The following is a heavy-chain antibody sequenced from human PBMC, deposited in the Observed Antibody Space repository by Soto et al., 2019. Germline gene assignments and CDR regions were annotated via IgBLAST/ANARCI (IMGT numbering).Heavy chain of an antibody. Sequence: GGSLRLSCAASGFTFSSYAMTWVRQAPGKGLEWVSAISGSGGSTYYADSVKGRFTISRDNSKNTLYLQMNSLRAEDTAVYYCAKVCGRSSWRLYYYYYGMDVWGQGTTVTVSS. CDR1: GFTFSSYA. CDR2: ISGSGGST. V-gene: IGHV3-23*01. D-gene: IGHD6-13*01. CDR3: AKVCGRSSWRLYYYYYGMDV. J-gene: IGHJ6*02.